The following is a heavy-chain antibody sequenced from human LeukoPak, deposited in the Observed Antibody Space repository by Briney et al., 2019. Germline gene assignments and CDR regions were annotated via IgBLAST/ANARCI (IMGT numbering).Heavy chain of an antibody. Sequence: GGSLRLSCAASGFTVSSNYMSWVRQAPGKGLEWVSVIYSGGSTYYADSVKGRFTISRDNSKNTLYLQMNSLRAEDTAVYYCARGSGHSTSWIDYWGQGTLVTVSS. J-gene: IGHJ4*02. V-gene: IGHV3-66*01. CDR3: ARGSGHSTSWIDY. CDR2: IYSGGST. CDR1: GFTVSSNY. D-gene: IGHD6-13*01.